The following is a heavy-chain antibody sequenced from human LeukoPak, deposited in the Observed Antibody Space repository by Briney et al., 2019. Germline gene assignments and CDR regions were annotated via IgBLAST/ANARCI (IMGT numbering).Heavy chain of an antibody. V-gene: IGHV3-7*04. CDR3: ARDQWRLFDY. D-gene: IGHD2-21*02. CDR1: GFTFINYA. CDR2: IKEDGSDK. Sequence: GGSLRLSCAAAGFTFINYAMNWVRQAPGKGLEWVANIKEDGSDKYYVDSVKGRFTISRDNAKNSLFLQMNSLRAEDTAVYFCARDQWRLFDYWGQGTLVAVSS. J-gene: IGHJ4*02.